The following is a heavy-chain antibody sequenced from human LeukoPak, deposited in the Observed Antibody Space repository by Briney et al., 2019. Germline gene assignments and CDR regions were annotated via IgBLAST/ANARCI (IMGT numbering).Heavy chain of an antibody. CDR2: IYQSGST. J-gene: IGHJ5*02. Sequence: SETLSLTCTVSGYSISSGYYWGWIRQPPGKRLEWIGSIYQSGSTYYNPSLKSQVTISVDTSTNQFSLKLSSVTAADTAVYYCARVGGGLLNWFAPWGQGTLVTVSS. CDR3: ARVGGGLLNWFAP. V-gene: IGHV4-38-2*02. CDR1: GYSISSGYY. D-gene: IGHD4-23*01.